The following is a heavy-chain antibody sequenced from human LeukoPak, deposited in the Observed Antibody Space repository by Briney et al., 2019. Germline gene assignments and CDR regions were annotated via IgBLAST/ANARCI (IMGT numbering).Heavy chain of an antibody. CDR1: GGSVYTSDYY. V-gene: IGHV4-39*07. J-gene: IGHJ4*02. CDR2: TFYTGKT. Sequence: SETLSLTCTVSGGSVYTSDYYWGWVRQPPGKGPEWIGDTFYTGKTNYNPSLKSRVSISIDTSKNQLSLKLTSVTAADTAVYYCARVFDSWGQGTLVTVSS. CDR3: ARVFDS.